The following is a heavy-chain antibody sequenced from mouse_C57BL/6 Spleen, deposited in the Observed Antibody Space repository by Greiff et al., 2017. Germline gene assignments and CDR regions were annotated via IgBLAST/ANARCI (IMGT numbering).Heavy chain of an antibody. D-gene: IGHD1-1*01. J-gene: IGHJ2*01. Sequence: LVESGAELAKPGASVKLSCKASGYTFTSYWMHWVKQRPGQGLEWIGYINPSSGYTKYNQKFKDKDTLTADKSSSTAYMQLSSLTYEDSAAYYCARITTVVAENYWGQGTTLTVSS. CDR1: GYTFTSYW. V-gene: IGHV1-7*01. CDR2: INPSSGYT. CDR3: ARITTVVAENY.